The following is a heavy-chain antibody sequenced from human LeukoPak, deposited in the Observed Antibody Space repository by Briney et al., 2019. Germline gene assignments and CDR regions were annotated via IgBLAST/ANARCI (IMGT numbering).Heavy chain of an antibody. J-gene: IGHJ4*02. Sequence: GASVKVSCKASGYTFTSYYMHWVRQAPGQGLEWMGLINPTGGTTRYAQKFQGRVTMTRDTSTSTVYMELSSLRSEDTAMYYCARDRTHYYDSSGYYSRWEYWGQGTLVTVSS. CDR1: GYTFTSYY. D-gene: IGHD3-22*01. CDR2: INPTGGTT. V-gene: IGHV1-46*01. CDR3: ARDRTHYYDSSGYYSRWEY.